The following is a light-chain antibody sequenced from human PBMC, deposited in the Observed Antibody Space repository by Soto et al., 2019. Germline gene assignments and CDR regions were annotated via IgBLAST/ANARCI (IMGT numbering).Light chain of an antibody. CDR1: QSVSSY. CDR2: DAS. J-gene: IGKJ5*01. Sequence: EIVLTQSPATLSLSPGERATLSCRASQSVSSYLAWYQQKPGQAPRLLIYDASNRATGIPARFSGSGSGTDFTLTISSLEPGDFAFYYCRQRSNWPITFGQGTRLEIK. V-gene: IGKV3-11*01. CDR3: RQRSNWPIT.